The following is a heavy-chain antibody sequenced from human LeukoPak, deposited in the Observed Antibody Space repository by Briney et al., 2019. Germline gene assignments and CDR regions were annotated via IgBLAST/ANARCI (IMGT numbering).Heavy chain of an antibody. Sequence: GGSLRLSCEASGFIFSTFELNWVRQAPGKGPEWVSHISDKGGITYADSVKGRFTISRDNAKNSLYLQMNSLGAEDTAVYYCARGYSCSGGSCYFDNWGQGTLVTVSS. D-gene: IGHD2-15*01. CDR2: ISDKGGI. V-gene: IGHV3-48*03. CDR1: GFIFSTFE. CDR3: ARGYSCSGGSCYFDN. J-gene: IGHJ4*02.